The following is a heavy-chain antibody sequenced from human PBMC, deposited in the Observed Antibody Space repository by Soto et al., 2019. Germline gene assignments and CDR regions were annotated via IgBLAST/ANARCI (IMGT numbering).Heavy chain of an antibody. CDR2: LYNTGST. Sequence: SETLSLTCTVSGASISRYYWSWIRQSPGKGLEWIGYLYNTGSTNYNPSLKSRVTISVDTSKNQFSLKLTSVTAADTAVYYCASQATGWYPDEWGQRTLVTVSS. D-gene: IGHD6-19*01. J-gene: IGHJ4*02. V-gene: IGHV4-59*01. CDR1: GASISRYY. CDR3: ASQATGWYPDE.